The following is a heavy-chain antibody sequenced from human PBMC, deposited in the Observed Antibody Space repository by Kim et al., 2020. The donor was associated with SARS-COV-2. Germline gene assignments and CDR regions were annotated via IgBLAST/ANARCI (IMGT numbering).Heavy chain of an antibody. CDR1: GGSISSSSYY. D-gene: IGHD3-10*01. CDR3: ATRDVGLWFGESLPSRGSGFDY. J-gene: IGHJ4*02. CDR2: IYYSGST. V-gene: IGHV4-39*01. Sequence: SETLSLTCTVSGGSISSSSYYWGWIRQPPGKGLEWIGSIYYSGSTYYNPSLKSRVTISVDTSKNQFSLKLSSVTAADTAVYYCATRDVGLWFGESLPSRGSGFDYWSQGTLVTVSS.